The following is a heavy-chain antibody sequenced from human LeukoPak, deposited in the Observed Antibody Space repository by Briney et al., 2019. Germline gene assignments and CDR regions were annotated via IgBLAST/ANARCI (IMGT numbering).Heavy chain of an antibody. CDR2: IIPIFGTA. CDR1: GGTFSSYA. V-gene: IGHV1-69*01. Sequence: SVKVSCKASGGTFSSYAISWVRQAPGQGLEWMGGIIPIFGTANYAQKFQGRVTITADESTSTAYMELSSLRSEDTAVYCCARVPHYYDSSGLDYWGQGTLVTVSS. D-gene: IGHD3-22*01. CDR3: ARVPHYYDSSGLDY. J-gene: IGHJ4*02.